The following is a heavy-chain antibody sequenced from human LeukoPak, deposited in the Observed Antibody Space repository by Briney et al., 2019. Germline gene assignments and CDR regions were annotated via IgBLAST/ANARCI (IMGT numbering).Heavy chain of an antibody. J-gene: IGHJ4*02. V-gene: IGHV3-23*01. Sequence: GGSLRLSCAASGFTFSSYAMSWVRQAPGGGLEWLSAISGSGGSTYYADSVKGRFTISRDNSKNTLYLQMNSLRAEDTAVYYCAKYKWELLYYFDYWGQGTLVTVSS. CDR2: ISGSGGST. CDR3: AKYKWELLYYFDY. D-gene: IGHD1-26*01. CDR1: GFTFSSYA.